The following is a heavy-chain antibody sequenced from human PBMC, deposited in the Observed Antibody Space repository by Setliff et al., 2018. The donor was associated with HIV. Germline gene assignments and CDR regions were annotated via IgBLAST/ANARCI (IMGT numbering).Heavy chain of an antibody. CDR1: GYTFTSYH. CDR2: INPSGGST. D-gene: IGHD3-9*01. CDR3: ARDLSISNPYYDILTGPGVY. V-gene: IGHV1-46*01. J-gene: IGHJ4*02. Sequence: ASVKVSCKASGYTFTSYHMYWVRQAPGQGLEWMGAINPSGGSTRYAQKFQGRVTMTRDTPTSTVYMELSSLRSEDTAVYYCARDLSISNPYYDILTGPGVYWGQGTLVTV.